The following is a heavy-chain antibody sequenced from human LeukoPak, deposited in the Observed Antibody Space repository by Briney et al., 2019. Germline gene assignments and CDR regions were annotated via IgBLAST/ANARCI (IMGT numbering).Heavy chain of an antibody. V-gene: IGHV3-48*03. CDR1: GFTFSIYG. D-gene: IGHD3-10*02. Sequence: GGSLRLSCAASGFTFSIYGMGWVRQAPGKGLGWVSYISSSGSTIYYADSVKGRFTISRDNAKNSLYLQMNSLRAEDTAVYYCAELGITMIGGVWGKGTTVTISS. CDR2: ISSSGSTI. CDR3: AELGITMIGGV. J-gene: IGHJ6*04.